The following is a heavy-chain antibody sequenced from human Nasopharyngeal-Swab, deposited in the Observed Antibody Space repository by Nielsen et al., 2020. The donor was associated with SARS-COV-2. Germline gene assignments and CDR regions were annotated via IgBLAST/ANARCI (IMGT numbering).Heavy chain of an antibody. CDR1: GYTFTSYA. J-gene: IGHJ6*03. Sequence: ASVKVSCKASGYTFTSYAMNWVRQAPGQGLEWMGWINTNTGNPTYAQGFTGRFVFSLDPSVSTAYLQISSLKAEDTAVYYCARDLSGYYDSSLVYYYYMDVWGKGTTVTVSS. CDR3: ARDLSGYYDSSLVYYYYMDV. V-gene: IGHV7-4-1*02. CDR2: INTNTGNP. D-gene: IGHD3-22*01.